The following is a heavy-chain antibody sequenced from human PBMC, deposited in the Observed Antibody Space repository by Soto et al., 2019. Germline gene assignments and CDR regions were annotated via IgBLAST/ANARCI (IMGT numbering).Heavy chain of an antibody. CDR2: ISWNSGSI. CDR1: GFTFDDYA. J-gene: IGHJ3*02. V-gene: IGHV3-9*01. D-gene: IGHD6-19*01. Sequence: GGSLRLSCAASGFTFDDYAMHWVRQAPGKGLEWVSGISWNSGSIGYADSVKGRFTISRDNAKNSLYLQMNSLRAEDTALYYCAKGYSSGWYPTLDDAFDIWGQGTMVTVSS. CDR3: AKGYSSGWYPTLDDAFDI.